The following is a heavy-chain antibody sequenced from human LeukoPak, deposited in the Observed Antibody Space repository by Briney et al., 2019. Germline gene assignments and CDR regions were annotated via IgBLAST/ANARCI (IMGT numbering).Heavy chain of an antibody. V-gene: IGHV4-61*01. CDR3: ARSQNYYGSGDY. CDR2: IYYTGNT. CDR1: GDSVSNGNYY. D-gene: IGHD3-10*01. J-gene: IGHJ4*02. Sequence: SETLSLTCTVSGDSVSNGNYYWSWLRQPPGQPLEWIGYIYYTGNTYYNPSLEGRVTLSVDTSKNQFSVKLSSVTAADTAVYYCARSQNYYGSGDYWSQGTLVTVSS.